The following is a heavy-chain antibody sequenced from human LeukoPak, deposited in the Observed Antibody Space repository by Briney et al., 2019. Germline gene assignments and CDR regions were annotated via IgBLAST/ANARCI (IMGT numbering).Heavy chain of an antibody. CDR2: ISSNGGST. CDR3: AKSLSIFGVVIPPFDY. Sequence: GGSLRLSCSASGFTFSSYAMHWVRQAPGKGLEYVSAISSNGGSTYYADSVKGRFTISRDNSKDTLYLQMSSLRAEDTAVYYCAKSLSIFGVVIPPFDYWGQGTLVTVSS. CDR1: GFTFSSYA. J-gene: IGHJ4*02. D-gene: IGHD3-3*01. V-gene: IGHV3-64D*06.